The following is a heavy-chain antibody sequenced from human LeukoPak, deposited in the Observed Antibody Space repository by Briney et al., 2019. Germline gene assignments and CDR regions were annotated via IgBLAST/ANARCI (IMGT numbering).Heavy chain of an antibody. J-gene: IGHJ4*02. CDR3: TREDSTGYYYMRDY. CDR1: GGSISNSNYY. CDR2: IYYSGST. Sequence: PSETLSLTCTVSGGSISNSNYYWGWIRQPPGKGLEWIGNIYYSGSTYYNLSLKSRVSLSVDTPKHQFSLRLSSVTAADTAVYYCTREDSTGYYYMRDYWGQGTLVTVSS. V-gene: IGHV4-39*07. D-gene: IGHD3-22*01.